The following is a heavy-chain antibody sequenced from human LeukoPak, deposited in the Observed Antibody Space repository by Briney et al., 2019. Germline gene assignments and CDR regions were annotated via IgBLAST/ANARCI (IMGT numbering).Heavy chain of an antibody. CDR1: GYTLTKLS. D-gene: IGHD6-13*01. J-gene: IGHJ4*02. Sequence: GASVKVSCKVSGYTLTKLSMHWVRQAPGKGLEWMGGSDSEDGETIYAQRFQGRVTMTEDTSTDTAYMDLSSLRSEDTAVYYCATDGYSISWSLWGQGTLVTVSS. CDR3: ATDGYSISWSL. V-gene: IGHV1-24*01. CDR2: SDSEDGET.